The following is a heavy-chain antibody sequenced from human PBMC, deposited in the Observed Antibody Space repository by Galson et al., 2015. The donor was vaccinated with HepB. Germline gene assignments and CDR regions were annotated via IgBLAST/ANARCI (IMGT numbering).Heavy chain of an antibody. D-gene: IGHD2-2*01. CDR2: INHSGST. CDR3: ARRFPTRQIYCSSTSCYYDAFDI. CDR1: GGSFSGYY. J-gene: IGHJ3*02. Sequence: SETLSLTCAVYGGSFSGYYWSWIRQPPGKGLEWIGEINHSGSTNYNPSLKSRVTISVDTSKNQFSLKLSSVTAADTAVYYCARRFPTRQIYCSSTSCYYDAFDIWGQGTMVTVSS. V-gene: IGHV4-34*01.